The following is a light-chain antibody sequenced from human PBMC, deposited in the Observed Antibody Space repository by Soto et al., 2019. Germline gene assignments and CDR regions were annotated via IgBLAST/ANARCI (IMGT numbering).Light chain of an antibody. CDR2: KDT. CDR3: AAWDDSLNVLV. CDR1: SANIGTNT. J-gene: IGLJ2*01. Sequence: QSVLTQPPSASGTPGQRVTIPCSGSSANIGTNTVHWYQQLSRTAPKLLIYKDTQRPSGVPDRVSGSKSGTSASLAISGLQSEDEAEYYCAAWDDSLNVLVFGGGTKVTVL. V-gene: IGLV1-44*01.